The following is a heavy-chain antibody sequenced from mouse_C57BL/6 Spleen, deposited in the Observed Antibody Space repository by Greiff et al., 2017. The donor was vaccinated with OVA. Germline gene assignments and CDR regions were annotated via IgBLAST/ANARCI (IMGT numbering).Heavy chain of an antibody. Sequence: EVQLQESGPGLVKPSQSLSLTCSVTGYSITSGYYWNWIRQFPGNKLEWMGYISYDGSNNYNPSLKNRISITRDTSKNQFFLKLKSVTTEDTATYYCARAVPTSGPAWFAYWGQGTLVTVSA. CDR3: ARAVPTSGPAWFAY. J-gene: IGHJ3*01. CDR2: ISYDGSN. D-gene: IGHD5-5*01. V-gene: IGHV3-6*01. CDR1: GYSITSGYY.